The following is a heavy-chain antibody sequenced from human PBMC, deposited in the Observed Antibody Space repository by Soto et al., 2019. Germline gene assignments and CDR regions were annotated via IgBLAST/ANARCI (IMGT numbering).Heavy chain of an antibody. D-gene: IGHD2-15*01. J-gene: IGHJ6*02. CDR3: ARDLLLNYYYYGMDV. V-gene: IGHV3-66*01. CDR1: GFTVSSNY. Sequence: EVQVVESGGGLVHPGGSLRLSCAASGFTVSSNYMSWVRQAPGKGLEWVSVIYSGGSTYYADSVKGRFTISRDNSKNTLYLQMNSLRAEDTAVYYCARDLLLNYYYYGMDVWGQGTTVTVSS. CDR2: IYSGGST.